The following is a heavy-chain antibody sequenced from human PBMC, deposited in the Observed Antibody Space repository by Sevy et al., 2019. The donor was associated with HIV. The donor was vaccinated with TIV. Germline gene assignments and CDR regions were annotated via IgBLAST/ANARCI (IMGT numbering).Heavy chain of an antibody. D-gene: IGHD2-8*01. J-gene: IGHJ4*02. V-gene: IGHV3-21*06. CDR1: GFAFSSYS. Sequence: GGSLRLSCAASGFAFSSYSMNWVRQAPGKGLEWVSSISGSGSYIYYADSVQGRVAISRDNAKSLLFLQMNSLRAEDTAVYYCVREAANARYFGYWGQGILVTVSS. CDR2: ISGSGSYI. CDR3: VREAANARYFGY.